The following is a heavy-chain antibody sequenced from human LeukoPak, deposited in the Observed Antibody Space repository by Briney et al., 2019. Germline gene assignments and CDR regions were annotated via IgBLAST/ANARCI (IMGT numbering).Heavy chain of an antibody. CDR2: ISAYSGNT. CDR3: TRVDTSAYYYPPDY. CDR1: VYTFTSSG. V-gene: IGHV1-18*01. Sequence: ASVKVSCKASVYTFTSSGISWVRQAPGQGLEWMGWISAYSGNTNYAQKLQGRVTMTTDTSTSTAYMELRSLRSDDTVIYYCTRVDTSAYYYPPDYWGQGTLVTVSS. D-gene: IGHD3-22*01. J-gene: IGHJ4*02.